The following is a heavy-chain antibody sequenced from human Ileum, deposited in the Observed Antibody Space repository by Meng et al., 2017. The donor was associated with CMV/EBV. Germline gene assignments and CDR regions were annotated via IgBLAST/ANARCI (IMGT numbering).Heavy chain of an antibody. CDR1: GGSFSGYY. CDR2: INHSGST. Sequence: SETLSLTCAVYGGSFSGYYWSWIRQPPGKGLEWIGEINHSGSTNYNPSLKSRVTISVDTSKNQFSLKLSSVTAADTSVYYCAGDRVLWFGELLGGMDVWGQGTTVTVSS. J-gene: IGHJ6*01. CDR3: AGDRVLWFGELLGGMDV. D-gene: IGHD3-10*01. V-gene: IGHV4-34*01.